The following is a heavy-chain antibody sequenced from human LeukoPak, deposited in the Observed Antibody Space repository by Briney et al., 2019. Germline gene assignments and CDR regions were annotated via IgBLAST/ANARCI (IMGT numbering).Heavy chain of an antibody. CDR2: ISYSGST. V-gene: IGHV4-31*03. Sequence: SQTLSLTCTVSGGSISSGGFYWSWIRQHPGKGLEWIGYISYSGSTYYSPSLKSRVTISVDTSKNQFSLKLSSVTAADTAVYYCARHPYGSGSLYYYYYGMDVWGQGTTVTVSS. J-gene: IGHJ6*02. D-gene: IGHD3-10*01. CDR1: GGSISSGGFY. CDR3: ARHPYGSGSLYYYYYGMDV.